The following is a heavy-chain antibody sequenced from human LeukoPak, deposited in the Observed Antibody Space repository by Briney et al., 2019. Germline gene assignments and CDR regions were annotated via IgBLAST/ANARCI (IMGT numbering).Heavy chain of an antibody. CDR2: ISSSSSYI. Sequence: GGSLRLSCAASGFTFSSHSMNWVRQAPGKGLEWVSFISSSSSYIYYADSVKGRFTISRDNAKNSLYLQMNSLRAEDTAVYYCARGRYYLAGVGWYFDLWGRGTLVTVSS. CDR3: ARGRYYLAGVGWYFDL. J-gene: IGHJ2*01. V-gene: IGHV3-21*01. D-gene: IGHD3-22*01. CDR1: GFTFSSHS.